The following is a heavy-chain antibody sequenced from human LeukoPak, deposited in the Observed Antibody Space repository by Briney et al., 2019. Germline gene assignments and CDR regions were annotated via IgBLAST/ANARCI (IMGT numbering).Heavy chain of an antibody. D-gene: IGHD3-22*01. Sequence: GGSLRLSCAASGLIFSSYAMSWVRQAPGKGLEWVSTISGSGGSTYYADSVKGRFTISRDNSKNTLYLQMSSLRAEDTAVYYCAKVLTYYYDSSGLDIWGQGTMVTVSS. V-gene: IGHV3-23*01. CDR1: GLIFSSYA. CDR2: ISGSGGST. J-gene: IGHJ3*02. CDR3: AKVLTYYYDSSGLDI.